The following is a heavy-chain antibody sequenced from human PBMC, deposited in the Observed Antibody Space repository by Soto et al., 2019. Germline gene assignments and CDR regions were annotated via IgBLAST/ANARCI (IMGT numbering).Heavy chain of an antibody. V-gene: IGHV1-69*08. J-gene: IGHJ5*02. CDR1: GGTFSSYT. CDR3: ARDAGGYCSGGSRCFGWFDP. CDR2: IIPNLGIA. Sequence: QVQLVQSGAEVKKPGASVKVSCTASGGTFSSYTISWVRQAPGQGLEWMGRIIPNLGIANYAQKFQGRVTITADKSRSTAYMELSSLKSEDTAVYYCARDAGGYCSGGSRCFGWFDPWGQGTLVTVSS. D-gene: IGHD2-15*01.